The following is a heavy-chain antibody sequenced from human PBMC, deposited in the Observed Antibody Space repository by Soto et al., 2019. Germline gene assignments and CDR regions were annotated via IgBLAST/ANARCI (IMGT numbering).Heavy chain of an antibody. V-gene: IGHV3-13*01. CDR3: ARDAKSGFSKGGGGYDY. CDR2: IGTSGDT. J-gene: IGHJ4*02. D-gene: IGHD3-16*01. Sequence: EVQLVESGGALVQPGGSLRLSCAASGFTFSIYDMHWVHQATGKGLEWVSAIGTSGDTYYADSVKGRFTISREDAKNSLYLQMNSRRAEYTAVYYCARDAKSGFSKGGGGYDYWGQGTLGTVSS. CDR1: GFTFSIYD.